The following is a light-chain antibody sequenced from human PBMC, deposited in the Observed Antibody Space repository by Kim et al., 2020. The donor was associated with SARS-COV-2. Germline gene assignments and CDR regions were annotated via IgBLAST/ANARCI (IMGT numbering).Light chain of an antibody. CDR3: QQRSNWPALT. V-gene: IGKV3-11*01. CDR2: DAS. Sequence: EIVLTQSPVTLSLSPGEGATLSCRASQSVGSYLAWYQQKPGQAPRLLIYDASNRATGIPARFSGSGSGTDFTLTISSLAPEDFAVYYCQQRSNWPALTFGGGTKVDIK. CDR1: QSVGSY. J-gene: IGKJ4*01.